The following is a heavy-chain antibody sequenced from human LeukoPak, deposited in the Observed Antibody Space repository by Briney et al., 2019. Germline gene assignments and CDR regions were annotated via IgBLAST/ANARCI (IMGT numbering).Heavy chain of an antibody. J-gene: IGHJ4*02. Sequence: GSLRLSCAASGFIFRNYAMSWVRQAPGKGLEWVSAITGSGDTTYYADSVKGRFTVSRDNSKNTLYVEMNTLRAEDTAVYYCAKWGDYDILTGYYVSDFRGQGTLVTVSS. CDR3: AKWGDYDILTGYYVSDF. D-gene: IGHD3-9*01. V-gene: IGHV3-23*01. CDR1: GFIFRNYA. CDR2: ITGSGDTT.